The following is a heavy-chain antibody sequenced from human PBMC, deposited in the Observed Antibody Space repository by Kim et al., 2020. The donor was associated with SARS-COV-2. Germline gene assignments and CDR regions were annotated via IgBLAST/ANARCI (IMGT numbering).Heavy chain of an antibody. CDR3: AREVGRSGWNL. Sequence: GGSLRLSCAASGFSVSDSYMSWVRQAPGKGLEWVSVIYIGGSTSYADSVRGRFSISRHNSKNTIDLQVDSLRTGDTAVYYCAREVGRSGWNLWGQGTLVT. J-gene: IGHJ5*02. V-gene: IGHV3-53*04. CDR2: IYIGGST. CDR1: GFSVSDSY. D-gene: IGHD6-19*01.